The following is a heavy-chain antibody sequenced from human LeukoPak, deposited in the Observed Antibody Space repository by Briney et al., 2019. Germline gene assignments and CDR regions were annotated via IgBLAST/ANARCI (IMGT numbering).Heavy chain of an antibody. J-gene: IGHJ4*02. D-gene: IGHD2-15*01. CDR1: GGSFSGYY. CDR3: ARSYSAIDY. Sequence: SETLSLTCAVYGGSFSGYYWSWIRQPPGKGLEWIGEINHSGSTNYNPSLKSRVTISVDTSENQFSLKLSSVTAADTAVYYCARSYSAIDYWGQGTLVTVSS. CDR2: INHSGST. V-gene: IGHV4-34*01.